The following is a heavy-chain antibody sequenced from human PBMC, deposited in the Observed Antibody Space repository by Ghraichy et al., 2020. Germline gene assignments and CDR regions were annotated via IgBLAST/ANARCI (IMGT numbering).Heavy chain of an antibody. J-gene: IGHJ3*02. D-gene: IGHD2-2*03. CDR1: GFTFSSHW. Sequence: GESLNISCAASGFTFSSHWMTWVRQASGKGLEWVANIKTDGSEKYYVDSVKGRFTISRDNAMNSLYLQMNSLRAEDTAVYYCARDSGYCRTTSCKGDAFDIWGQGTMVTV. V-gene: IGHV3-7*01. CDR3: ARDSGYCRTTSCKGDAFDI. CDR2: IKTDGSEK.